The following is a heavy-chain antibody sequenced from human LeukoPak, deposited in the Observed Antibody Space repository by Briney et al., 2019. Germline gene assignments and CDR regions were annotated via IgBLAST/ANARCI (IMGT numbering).Heavy chain of an antibody. V-gene: IGHV4-59*08. D-gene: IGHD6-13*01. J-gene: IGHJ6*02. Sequence: SETLSLTCTVSGGSISSYYWSWIRQPPGKGLEWIGYIYYSGSTNYNPSLKSRVTISVDTSKNQFSLKLSSVTAADTAVYYCARHLHSSSWYFTRDYYYYYGMDVWGQGTTVTVSS. CDR1: GGSISSYY. CDR3: ARHLHSSSWYFTRDYYYYYGMDV. CDR2: IYYSGST.